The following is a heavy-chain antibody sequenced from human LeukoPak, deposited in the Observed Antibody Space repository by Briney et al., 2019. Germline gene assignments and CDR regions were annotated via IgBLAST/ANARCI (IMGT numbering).Heavy chain of an antibody. V-gene: IGHV3-23*01. CDR3: ARAPRKFRGIIVTPLYYFDY. Sequence: PGGSLRLSCAASGFTFSNYAMSWVRQAPGKGLEWVSTISGSTENTYYADSVKGRFTISRDNSKNTPYLQMNSLRAEDTAIYYCARAPRKFRGIIVTPLYYFDYWGQGALVTVSS. D-gene: IGHD3-10*01. CDR1: GFTFSNYA. CDR2: ISGSTENT. J-gene: IGHJ4*02.